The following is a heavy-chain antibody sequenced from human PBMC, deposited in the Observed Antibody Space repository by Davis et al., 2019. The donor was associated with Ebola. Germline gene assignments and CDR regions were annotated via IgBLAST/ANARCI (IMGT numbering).Heavy chain of an antibody. J-gene: IGHJ4*02. CDR1: GGSIGTYD. V-gene: IGHV4-59*01. Sequence: SETLSLTCTVSGGSIGTYDWSWIRQSPGKGLEYIGYINHSGSTNYNPSLKSRVTISADTSKNQFSLRLRSVTAADTAVYYCARGTYYGTGSHWGQGTLVTVSS. D-gene: IGHD3-10*01. CDR3: ARGTYYGTGSH. CDR2: INHSGST.